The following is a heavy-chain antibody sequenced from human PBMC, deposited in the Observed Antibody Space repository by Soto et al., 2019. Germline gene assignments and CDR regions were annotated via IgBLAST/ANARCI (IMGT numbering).Heavy chain of an antibody. J-gene: IGHJ6*02. CDR2: ISGYNGNT. V-gene: IGHV1-18*04. Sequence: QVQLVESGAEVKKPGASVKVSCKASGYTFTDYGISWVRQAPGQGLEWMGWISGYNGNTKYAQKFQGSVTMTTYTPSNKAYMELRSLRSDDTAVYYCAREREDSYDSSGNYYYHYGLDVWGQGTTVTVS. CDR1: GYTFTDYG. D-gene: IGHD3-22*01. CDR3: AREREDSYDSSGNYYYHYGLDV.